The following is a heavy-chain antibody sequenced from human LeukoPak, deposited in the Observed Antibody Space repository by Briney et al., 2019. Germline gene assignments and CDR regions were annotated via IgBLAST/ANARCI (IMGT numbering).Heavy chain of an antibody. Sequence: GGSLRLSCAVSGFTFSTYSMNWVRQAPGKGLEWVSSISSGSRYIYYADSVKGRFTISRDNAKNSLYLQLSSLRAEDTAVYYCARDFAGHCSSSNCYADYWGQGTLVTVSS. J-gene: IGHJ4*02. V-gene: IGHV3-21*01. CDR3: ARDFAGHCSSSNCYADY. D-gene: IGHD2-2*01. CDR1: GFTFSTYS. CDR2: ISSGSRYI.